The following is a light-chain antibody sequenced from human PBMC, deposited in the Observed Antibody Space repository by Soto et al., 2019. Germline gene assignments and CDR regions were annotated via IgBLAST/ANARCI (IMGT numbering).Light chain of an antibody. CDR3: QQYSTYTPRT. CDR2: DTS. CDR1: QTVSSK. J-gene: IGKJ1*01. Sequence: EIVLTQSPATLSSSPGERATLSCRASQTVSSKLAWYQHKPGQAPRLLIYDTSNRATGIPARFSGSGSGTDFTLTISSLQPDDFATYYCQQYSTYTPRTFGQGTKVDIK. V-gene: IGKV3-11*01.